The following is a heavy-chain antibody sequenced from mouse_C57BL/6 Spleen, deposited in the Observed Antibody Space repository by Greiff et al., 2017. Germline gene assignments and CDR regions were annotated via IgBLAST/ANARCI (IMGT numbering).Heavy chain of an antibody. J-gene: IGHJ2*01. Sequence: EVQLQQSGPELVKPGASVKISFKASGYTFTDYYMNWVKQSHGKSLEWIGDINPNNGGTSYNQKFKGKATLTVDKSSSTAYMELRSLTSEDSAVYYCARREEYDYDFDYWGQGTTLTVSS. V-gene: IGHV1-26*01. CDR2: INPNNGGT. D-gene: IGHD2-4*01. CDR3: ARREEYDYDFDY. CDR1: GYTFTDYY.